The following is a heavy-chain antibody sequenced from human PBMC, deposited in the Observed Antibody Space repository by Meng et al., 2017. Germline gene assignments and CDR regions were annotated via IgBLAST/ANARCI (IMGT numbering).Heavy chain of an antibody. CDR2: IVYSGST. V-gene: IGHV4-61*01. D-gene: IGHD4-17*01. CDR1: GGSVGSGNYY. J-gene: IGHJ4*02. Sequence: QGQLQESGPGLGRPSETLLLTCTVSGGSVGSGNYYWSWIRQPPGKGLEWIGYIVYSGSTTYNPSLKTRVTISVDTSKNQFSLKLTSVTAADTAVYFCARDVGGDYETLFDYWGQGTLVTVSS. CDR3: ARDVGGDYETLFDY.